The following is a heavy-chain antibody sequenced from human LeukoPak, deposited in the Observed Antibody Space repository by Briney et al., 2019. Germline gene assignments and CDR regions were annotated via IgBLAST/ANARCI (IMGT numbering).Heavy chain of an antibody. V-gene: IGHV1-2*02. CDR2: INPNSGGT. Sequence: ASVKVSCKASGYTFTGYYMHWVRQAPGQGLEWMGWINPNSGGTNYAQKFQGRVTITADKSTSTAYMELSSLRSEDTAVYYCARVVTMVRGVSWYFDYWGQGTLVTVSS. CDR1: GYTFTGYY. CDR3: ARVVTMVRGVSWYFDY. J-gene: IGHJ4*02. D-gene: IGHD3-10*01.